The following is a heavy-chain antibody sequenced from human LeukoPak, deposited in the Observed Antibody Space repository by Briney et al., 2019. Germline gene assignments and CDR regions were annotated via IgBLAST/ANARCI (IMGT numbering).Heavy chain of an antibody. CDR2: ISTSGGRT. J-gene: IGHJ3*02. D-gene: IGHD3-16*01. CDR1: GFTFSSCA. CDR3: ARDGMMEAFDI. V-gene: IGHV3-23*01. Sequence: GGSLRLSCAASGFTFSSCAMSWVRQAPGKGLEWVSAISTSGGRTFYADSVKGRFTISRDNAKNSLYLQMDSLRAEDTAVYYCARDGMMEAFDIWGQGTMVTVSS.